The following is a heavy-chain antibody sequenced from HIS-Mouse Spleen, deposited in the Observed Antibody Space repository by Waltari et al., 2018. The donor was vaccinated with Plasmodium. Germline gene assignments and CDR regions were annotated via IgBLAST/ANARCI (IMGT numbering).Heavy chain of an antibody. CDR2: IRSKANSYAT. CDR1: GFTFSGSA. Sequence: EVQLVESGGGLVQPGGSLNLSCADSGFTFSGSAMHWLRQASGKGLEWVGRIRSKANSYATAYAASVKGRFTISRDDSKNTAYLQMNSLKTEDTAVYYCTRLSLEAKESNWGQGTLVTVSS. J-gene: IGHJ4*02. V-gene: IGHV3-73*01. CDR3: TRLSLEAKESN.